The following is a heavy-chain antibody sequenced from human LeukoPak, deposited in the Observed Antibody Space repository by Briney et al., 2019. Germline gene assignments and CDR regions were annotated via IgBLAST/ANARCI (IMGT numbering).Heavy chain of an antibody. V-gene: IGHV4-34*01. D-gene: IGHD3-10*01. CDR3: ARGLGSGSYYHY. CDR1: GGSFSGYY. CDR2: INHGGST. Sequence: SETLSLTCVVYGGSFSGYYWSWIRQPPGKGLEWIGEINHGGSTNYNPSLKSRVTISVDTSKNQFSLKLSSVTAADTAVYYCARGLGSGSYYHYWGQGTLVTVSS. J-gene: IGHJ4*02.